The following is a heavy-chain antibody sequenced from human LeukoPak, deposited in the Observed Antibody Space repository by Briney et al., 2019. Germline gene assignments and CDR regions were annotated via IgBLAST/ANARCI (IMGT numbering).Heavy chain of an antibody. CDR3: ARHTMVYANWFDP. J-gene: IGHJ5*02. V-gene: IGHV4-39*01. CDR1: GFTFSSYA. D-gene: IGHD2-8*01. Sequence: GSLRLSCAASGFTFSSYAMSWIRQPPGKGLEWIGSIYYSGSTYYNPSLKSRVTISVDTSKNQFSLKLSSVTAADTAVYYCARHTMVYANWFDPWGQGTLVTVSS. CDR2: IYYSGST.